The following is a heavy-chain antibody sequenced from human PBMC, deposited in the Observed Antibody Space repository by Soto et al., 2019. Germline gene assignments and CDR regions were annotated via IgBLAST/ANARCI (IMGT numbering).Heavy chain of an antibody. D-gene: IGHD3-9*01. V-gene: IGHV4-34*01. CDR3: ARGDQGNAPDQYFFDA. J-gene: IGHJ4*02. CDR1: VVSFSGYY. Sequence: WETLSLTCALSVVSFSGYYWSCIRHAPGEGLEWIGEINQSGSTNENPFVKSRVTILVDTSKNQFSLKLGSVTAADTAVYYCARGDQGNAPDQYFFDAWSLGTPVTVAS. CDR2: INQSGST.